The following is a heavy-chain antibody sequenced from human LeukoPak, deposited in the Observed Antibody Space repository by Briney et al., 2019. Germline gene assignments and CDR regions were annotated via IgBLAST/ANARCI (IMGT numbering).Heavy chain of an antibody. CDR1: GGSISSYY. D-gene: IGHD6-13*01. V-gene: IGHV4-59*01. CDR2: IYYSGST. CDR3: AKPFGSSWYSRSYYYYGMDV. Sequence: SETLSLTCTVSGGSISSYYWSWIRQPPGRGLEWIGYIYYSGSTNYNPSLKSRVTISVDTSENQFSLKLSSVTAADTAVYYCAKPFGSSWYSRSYYYYGMDVWGQGTTVTVSS. J-gene: IGHJ6*02.